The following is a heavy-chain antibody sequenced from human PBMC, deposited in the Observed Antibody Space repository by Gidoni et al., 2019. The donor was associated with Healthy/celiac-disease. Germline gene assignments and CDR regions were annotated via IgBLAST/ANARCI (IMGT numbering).Heavy chain of an antibody. CDR2: IKQDGSEK. Sequence: EVHLVESWGGLVQPGGSLRLSCAASGFTFSIYWMSWVRQAPGKGLEWVANIKQDGSEKYYVDSVKGRFTIARENAKNSLYLQKNSLRAEDTAVYYCARDGGAVAGTEGWFDPWGQGTLVTVSS. CDR1: GFTFSIYW. J-gene: IGHJ5*02. V-gene: IGHV3-7*01. CDR3: ARDGGAVAGTEGWFDP. D-gene: IGHD6-19*01.